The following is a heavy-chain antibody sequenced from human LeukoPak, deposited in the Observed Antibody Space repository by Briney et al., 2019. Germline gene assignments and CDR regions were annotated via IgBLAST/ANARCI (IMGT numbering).Heavy chain of an antibody. D-gene: IGHD2-2*01. V-gene: IGHV4-61*01. CDR2: IYYSGST. J-gene: IGHJ4*02. CDR3: ARDRVVVVPAAMRRGYYFDY. CDR1: GGSVSSGSYS. Sequence: SETLSLTCTVSGGSVSSGSYSWSWIRQPPGTGLEWIGYIYYSGSTNYNPSLKSRVTISVDTSKNQFSLKLSSVTAADTAVYYCARDRVVVVPAAMRRGYYFDYWGQGTLVTVSS.